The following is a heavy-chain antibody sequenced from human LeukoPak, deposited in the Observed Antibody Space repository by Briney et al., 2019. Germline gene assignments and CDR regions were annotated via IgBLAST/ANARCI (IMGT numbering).Heavy chain of an antibody. CDR1: GGTFSSYA. J-gene: IGHJ6*02. CDR3: ARDPGTYYSRDV. V-gene: IGHV1-69*13. Sequence: SVKVSCKASGGTFSSYAISWVRQAPGQGLEWMGGIIPIFGTANYAQKFQGRVTITADESTSTDYMELSSLRSEDTAGYYCARDPGTYYSRDVWGQGTTVTVPS. CDR2: IIPIFGTA.